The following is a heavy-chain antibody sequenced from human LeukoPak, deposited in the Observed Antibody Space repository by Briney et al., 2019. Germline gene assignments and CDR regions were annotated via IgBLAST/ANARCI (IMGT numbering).Heavy chain of an antibody. CDR1: GFTFSLYA. V-gene: IGHV3-23*01. J-gene: IGHJ6*03. Sequence: GGSLRLSCAASGFTFSLYAMTWVRQAPGKGLEWVCTITGSGENTFSAESVKGRFTISRDNSENTLYLQMNSLRAEDAAVYYCAKGRTYHYFMDVWGQGTTVTVYS. CDR2: ITGSGENT. CDR3: AKGRTYHYFMDV.